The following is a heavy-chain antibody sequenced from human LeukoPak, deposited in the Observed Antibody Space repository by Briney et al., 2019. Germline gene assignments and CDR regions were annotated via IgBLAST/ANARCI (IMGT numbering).Heavy chain of an antibody. J-gene: IGHJ4*02. Sequence: PGGSLRLSCAVSGFTFSNYAMSWVRQAPGKGLEWVSGISGSGGSTYYADSVKGRFTISRDNSKNTLYLQMNGLRAEDTAVYHCAKDRTYYYDSSGYIDYWGQGTLVTVSS. D-gene: IGHD3-22*01. V-gene: IGHV3-23*01. CDR2: ISGSGGST. CDR1: GFTFSNYA. CDR3: AKDRTYYYDSSGYIDY.